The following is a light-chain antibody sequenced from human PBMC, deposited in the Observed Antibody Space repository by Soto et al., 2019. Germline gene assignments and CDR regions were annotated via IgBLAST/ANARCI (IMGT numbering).Light chain of an antibody. CDR1: SRDVGGYNY. CDR2: DVS. V-gene: IGLV2-14*01. J-gene: IGLJ2*01. CDR3: SSYTSSSTLV. Sequence: QSALTKPASVSGSPGQSITISCTGTSRDVGGYNYVSWYQQHPGKAPKLMIYDVSNRPSGVSNRFSGSKSGNTASLTISGLQAEDEADYYCSSYTSSSTLVVGGGTKLTVL.